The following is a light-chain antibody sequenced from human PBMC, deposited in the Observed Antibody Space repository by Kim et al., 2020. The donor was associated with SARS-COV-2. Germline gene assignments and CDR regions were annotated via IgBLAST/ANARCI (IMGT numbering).Light chain of an antibody. J-gene: IGKJ4*01. Sequence: LTPEERATPSSRAIRSVSTYLAWYQHKPGQAPRLLIHDASNRATGVPPRFSGGGSGTDFTLTISSLEPEDFAIYYCQQRSNWPPTFGGGTKVDTK. CDR3: QQRSNWPPT. CDR2: DAS. V-gene: IGKV3-11*01. CDR1: RSVSTY.